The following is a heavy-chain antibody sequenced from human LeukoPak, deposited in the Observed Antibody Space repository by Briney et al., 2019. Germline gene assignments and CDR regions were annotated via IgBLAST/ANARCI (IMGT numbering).Heavy chain of an antibody. D-gene: IGHD4-17*01. Sequence: GASEKVSCKASGYTFTSYHMNWVRQAPGQGLEWMGIINPSGGNTAYTQKFRGRVTMTSDTSTSTVYMEVSSLRSEDTAVYYCARALGTTVTTAPGYWGQGTLVTVSS. J-gene: IGHJ4*02. V-gene: IGHV1-46*01. CDR2: INPSGGNT. CDR1: GYTFTSYH. CDR3: ARALGTTVTTAPGY.